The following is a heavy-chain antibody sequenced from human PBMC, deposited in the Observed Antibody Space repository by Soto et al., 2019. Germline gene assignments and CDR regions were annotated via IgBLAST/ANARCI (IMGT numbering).Heavy chain of an antibody. J-gene: IGHJ4*02. CDR1: GGTFSSYA. D-gene: IGHD6-19*01. V-gene: IGHV1-69*13. Sequence: SVKVSCKASGGTFSSYAISWVRQAPGQGLEWMGGIIPIFGTANYAQKFQGRVTITADESTSTAYMELSSLRSEDTAVYYCASSPIGGTYSSGWYPTRFDYRGQGTLVTVSS. CDR2: IIPIFGTA. CDR3: ASSPIGGTYSSGWYPTRFDY.